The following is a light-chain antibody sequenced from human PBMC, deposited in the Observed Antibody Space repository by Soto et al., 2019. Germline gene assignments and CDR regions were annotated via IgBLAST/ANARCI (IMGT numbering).Light chain of an antibody. CDR1: QSVSSN. CDR3: QQYNNWLRT. CDR2: GAS. Sequence: EIVMTQSPATLSVSPGERATLSCRASQSVSSNLAWYQQKPDQAPRLLIYGASTRATDIPARFSGSGSGTEFTLTISSLQSEDFAVYYCQQYNNWLRTFGQGTKVDIK. V-gene: IGKV3-15*01. J-gene: IGKJ1*01.